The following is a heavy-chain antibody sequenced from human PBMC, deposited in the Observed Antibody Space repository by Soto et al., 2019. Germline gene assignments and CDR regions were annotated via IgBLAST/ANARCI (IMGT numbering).Heavy chain of an antibody. J-gene: IGHJ5*02. Sequence: GGSLRLSCAASGFTFSSYWMHWVRQAPGKGLVWVSRINSDGSSTSYADSVKGRFTISRDNAKNTLYLQMNSRRAEDTAVYYCAGDLRGYDFWSGSNWFDPWGQGTLVTVSS. V-gene: IGHV3-74*01. CDR2: INSDGSST. CDR3: AGDLRGYDFWSGSNWFDP. D-gene: IGHD3-3*01. CDR1: GFTFSSYW.